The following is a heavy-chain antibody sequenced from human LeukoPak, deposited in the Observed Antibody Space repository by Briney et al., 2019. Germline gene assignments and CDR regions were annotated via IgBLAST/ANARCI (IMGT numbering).Heavy chain of an antibody. CDR3: AKESSGIVSYYFDY. CDR2: ISSRGDST. V-gene: IGHV3-23*01. Sequence: GGSLRLSCAASGLIFSSHAMSWVRQTPEKGLEWVSAISSRGDSTYYADSVKGRFTISRDNSKNTLYLQMNSLRAEDTAVYYCAKESSGIVSYYFDYWGQGTLVTVSS. J-gene: IGHJ4*02. D-gene: IGHD3-22*01. CDR1: GLIFSSHA.